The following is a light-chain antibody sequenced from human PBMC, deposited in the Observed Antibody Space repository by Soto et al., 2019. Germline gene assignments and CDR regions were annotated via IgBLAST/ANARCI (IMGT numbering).Light chain of an antibody. CDR3: CSYAGSRWM. CDR2: EVN. V-gene: IGLV2-23*02. CDR1: SDDIGSCNL. J-gene: IGLJ3*02. Sequence: QSALTQPASVSGSPGQSITFSCTGSSDDIGSCNLVSWYQQYPGKAPKLILYEVNKRPLGVSDRFSGSKSGNTASLTISGLQAEDEADYHCCSYAGSRWMFGGGTKVTV.